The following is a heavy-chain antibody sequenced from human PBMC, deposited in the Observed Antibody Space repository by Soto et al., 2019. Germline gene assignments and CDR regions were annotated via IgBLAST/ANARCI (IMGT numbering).Heavy chain of an antibody. CDR1: GFTFDDYA. V-gene: IGHV3-9*01. CDR2: ISWNSGSI. D-gene: IGHD2-2*01. CDR3: AKDRRYCSSTSCYYYYMDV. J-gene: IGHJ6*03. Sequence: GGSLRLSCAASGFTFDDYAMHWVRQAPGKGLEWVSGISWNSGSIGYADSVKGRFTISRDNAKNSLYLQMNSLRAEDTALYYCAKDRRYCSSTSCYYYYMDVWGKGTTVTVSS.